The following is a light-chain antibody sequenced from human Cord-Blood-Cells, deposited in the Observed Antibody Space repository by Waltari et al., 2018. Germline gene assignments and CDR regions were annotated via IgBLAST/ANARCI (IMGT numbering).Light chain of an antibody. CDR3: QQYYSTPYT. J-gene: IGKJ2*01. V-gene: IGKV4-1*01. CDR1: ESVLYSSNNKNY. Sequence: EIVMTQSPDSLAVSLGERATINGTYRESVLYSSNNKNYLAWYQQKPGLPPKLLIYWASTRESGVPDRFSGSGSGTDCTLTISILQAEDVAVYYCQQYYSTPYTFGQGTKLEIK. CDR2: WAS.